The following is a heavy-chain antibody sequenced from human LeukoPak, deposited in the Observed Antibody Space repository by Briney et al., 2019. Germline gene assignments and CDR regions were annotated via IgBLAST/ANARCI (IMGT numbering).Heavy chain of an antibody. Sequence: PSETLSLTCAVYGGSFSGYYWSWIRQPPGKGLEWSGEINHSGSTNYNPSLKSRVTISVDTSKNQFSLKLSSVTAADTAVYYCARGGRSGWYFGGGKGNYYYYGMDVWGQGTTVTVSS. D-gene: IGHD6-19*01. CDR3: ARGGRSGWYFGGGKGNYYYYGMDV. V-gene: IGHV4-34*01. CDR1: GGSFSGYY. J-gene: IGHJ6*02. CDR2: INHSGST.